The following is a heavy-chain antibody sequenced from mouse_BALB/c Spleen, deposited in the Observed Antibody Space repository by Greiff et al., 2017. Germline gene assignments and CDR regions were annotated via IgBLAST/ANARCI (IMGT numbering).Heavy chain of an antibody. CDR3: ARGYYDY. CDR1: GFNIKDYY. J-gene: IGHJ2*01. CDR2: IDPENGDT. Sequence: VQLQQSGAELVRSGASVKLSCTASGFNIKDYYMHWVKQRPEQGLEWIGWIDPENGDTEYAPKFQGKATMTADTSSNTAYLQLSSLTSEDTAVYYCARGYYDYWGQGTTLTVSS. V-gene: IGHV14-4*02. D-gene: IGHD2-3*01.